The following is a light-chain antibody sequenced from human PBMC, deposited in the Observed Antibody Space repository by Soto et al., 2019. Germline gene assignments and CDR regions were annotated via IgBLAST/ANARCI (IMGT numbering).Light chain of an antibody. CDR1: QSLGSY. Sequence: EIVMPQSPATLSVSPGDTATLSCSASQSLGSYLAWYQRKPGQAPRLLIYGASTRATGIPARFSGSGSGTAFTLTISSLQSEDSAVYYCQQYNKWPRTFGQGTKVESK. J-gene: IGKJ1*01. CDR3: QQYNKWPRT. V-gene: IGKV3-15*01. CDR2: GAS.